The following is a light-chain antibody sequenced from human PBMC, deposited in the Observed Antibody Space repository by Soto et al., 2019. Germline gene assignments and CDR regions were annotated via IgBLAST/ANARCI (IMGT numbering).Light chain of an antibody. CDR2: DVS. CDR3: SSYTGSSTPVV. V-gene: IGLV2-14*03. CDR1: RSDVGGYNY. J-gene: IGLJ2*01. Sequence: QSVLTQPASVSGSLGQSITISCTGTRSDVGGYNYVSWYQHYPGKAPKLMIYDVSNRPSGVSNRFSGSKSGNTASLTISGXXXXDXADYYCSSYTGSSTPVVIGGGTKLTVL.